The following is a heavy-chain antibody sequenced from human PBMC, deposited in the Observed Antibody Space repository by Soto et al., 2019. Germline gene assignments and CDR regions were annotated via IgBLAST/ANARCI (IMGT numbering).Heavy chain of an antibody. Sequence: LSLTCTVSGGSISSGDYYWNWIRQPPGKGLEWIGYIYYSGSTYYNPSLKSRVTISVDTSKNQFSLKLSSVTATDTAVYYCAITLGLYSTLNYYGMDVWGQGTTVTVSS. D-gene: IGHD6-13*01. J-gene: IGHJ6*02. CDR3: AITLGLYSTLNYYGMDV. CDR2: IYYSGST. V-gene: IGHV4-30-4*01. CDR1: GGSISSGDYY.